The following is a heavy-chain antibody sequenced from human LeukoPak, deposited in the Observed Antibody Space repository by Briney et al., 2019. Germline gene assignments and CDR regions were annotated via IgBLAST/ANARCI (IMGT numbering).Heavy chain of an antibody. CDR1: GFTFSSYA. V-gene: IGHV3-23*01. D-gene: IGHD6-19*01. J-gene: IGHJ4*02. CDR2: ISGSGGST. CDR3: AATIAEATHGDY. Sequence: GGSLRLSCAASGFTFSSYAMSWVRQAPGKGLEWVSAISGSGGSTYYADSVKGRFTISRDNSKNTLYLQMNSLRAEDTAVYYCAATIAEATHGDYWGQGTLVTVSS.